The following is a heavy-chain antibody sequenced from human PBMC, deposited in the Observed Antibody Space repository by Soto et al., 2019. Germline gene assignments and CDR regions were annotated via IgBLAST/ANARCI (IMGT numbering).Heavy chain of an antibody. CDR1: GYTFTSYG. CDR2: ISVYSGKT. V-gene: IGHV1-18*01. J-gene: IGHJ5*02. CDR3: ARDRNGFGTWFDP. D-gene: IGHD3-3*01. Sequence: ASVKVSCKASGYTFTSYGISWVRQAPGQGLEWMGWISVYSGKTNYAQKLQGRVTMTTDTSTSTIYMELRSLRSDDTAVYYCARDRNGFGTWFDPWGQGTLVTVSS.